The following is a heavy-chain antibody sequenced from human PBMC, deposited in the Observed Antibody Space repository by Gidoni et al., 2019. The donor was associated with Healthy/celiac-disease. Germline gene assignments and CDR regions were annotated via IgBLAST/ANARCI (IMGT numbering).Heavy chain of an antibody. CDR1: GFTFSNYG. D-gene: IGHD3-16*01. Sequence: QVQLVESGGGVVQPGRSLRLSCLASGFTFSNYGMHWVRQAPGNGLEWVAVISYDGSNKYYADSVKGRFTISRDNSKNTLYLQMNSLRAEDTAVYYCAKDPHRDYDYVWGSSIDYWGQGTLVTVSS. CDR2: ISYDGSNK. J-gene: IGHJ4*02. V-gene: IGHV3-30*18. CDR3: AKDPHRDYDYVWGSSIDY.